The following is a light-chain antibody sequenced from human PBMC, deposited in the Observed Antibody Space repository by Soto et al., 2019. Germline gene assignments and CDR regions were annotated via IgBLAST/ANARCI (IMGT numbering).Light chain of an antibody. CDR3: CSYAGSGVYV. J-gene: IGLJ1*01. CDR2: ADT. CDR1: SSDVGSYNL. V-gene: IGLV2-23*01. Sequence: QSVLTQPASVSGSPGQSITISCTGTSSDVGSYNLVSWHQQHPGKAPKLMIYADTKWPSGVSYRFSGSKSGNTASLTISGLQAEDEADYYCCSYAGSGVYVFGNGTKVTVL.